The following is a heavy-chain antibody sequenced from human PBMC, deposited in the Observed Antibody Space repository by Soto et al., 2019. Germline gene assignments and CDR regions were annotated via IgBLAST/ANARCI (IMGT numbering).Heavy chain of an antibody. CDR3: ARLQMIAFGGHVYRSVDI. D-gene: IGHD3-16*01. V-gene: IGHV4-4*02. Sequence: SETLSLTSPVSGGSISSNYWWAWVRQAPGKGLEWIGEMYHSGSTNYNPSLQSRVTISVDKSKNQFFLTLTSVTAADTAVYYCARLQMIAFGGHVYRSVDIWGQGTLVTVS. J-gene: IGHJ3*02. CDR2: MYHSGST. CDR1: GGSISSNYW.